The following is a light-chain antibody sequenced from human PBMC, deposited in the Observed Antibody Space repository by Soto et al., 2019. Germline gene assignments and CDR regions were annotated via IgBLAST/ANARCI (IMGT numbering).Light chain of an antibody. CDR3: QQNYSRQKS. Sequence: DIQLTQSPSSLSASVGDRVTITCRASQSIKNYLNWYQQKPGKAPKLLIYAASNLQSGFPSRSSCSGSLTDLGRTTTGPQPEDLATCYCQQNYSRQKSFGGWTTVDIK. J-gene: IGKJ4*01. CDR2: AAS. CDR1: QSIKNY. V-gene: IGKV1-39*01.